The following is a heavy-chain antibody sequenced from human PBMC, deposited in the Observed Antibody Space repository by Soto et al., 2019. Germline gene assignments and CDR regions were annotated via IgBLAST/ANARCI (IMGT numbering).Heavy chain of an antibody. CDR3: ARPSGSYLFYFDY. D-gene: IGHD1-26*01. CDR1: GCSISSGSYY. Sequence: PSETLSLTCTVSGCSISSGSYYWGWIRQPPGKGLEWIGSIYYSGGTYYNPSLKSRVTMSVDTSKNHFSLKLSTVTAADPAVYYCARPSGSYLFYFDYWGQGTLVTVSS. CDR2: IYYSGGT. V-gene: IGHV4-39*01. J-gene: IGHJ4*02.